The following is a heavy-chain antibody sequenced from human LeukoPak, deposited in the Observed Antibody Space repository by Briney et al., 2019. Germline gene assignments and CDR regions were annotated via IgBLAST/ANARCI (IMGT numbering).Heavy chain of an antibody. D-gene: IGHD4-17*01. CDR1: GGTFSSYA. J-gene: IGHJ4*02. V-gene: IGHV1-69*05. CDR2: IILIFGTA. CDR3: ARDYGDFCDY. Sequence: SVKVSCKXSGGTFSSYAISWVRQAPGQGLEWMGGIILIFGTANYAQKFQGRVTITTDESTSTAYMELSSLRSEDTAVYYCARDYGDFCDYWGQGTLVTVSS.